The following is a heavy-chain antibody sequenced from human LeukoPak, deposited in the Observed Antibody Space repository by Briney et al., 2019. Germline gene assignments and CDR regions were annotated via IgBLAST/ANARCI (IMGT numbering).Heavy chain of an antibody. D-gene: IGHD3-22*01. CDR3: ARNTYYYDTPALSAFDI. J-gene: IGHJ3*02. V-gene: IGHV4-59*01. Sequence: SETLSLTCTVSGGSISPYYWSWIRQPPGKGLEWIGYIYYSGSTNYNPSLKSRVTISVDTSKNQFSLKLSSVTAADTAVYYCARNTYYYDTPALSAFDIWGQGTMVTVSS. CDR2: IYYSGST. CDR1: GGSISPYY.